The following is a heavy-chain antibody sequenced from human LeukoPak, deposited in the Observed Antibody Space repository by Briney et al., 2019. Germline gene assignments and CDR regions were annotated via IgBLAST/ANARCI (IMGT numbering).Heavy chain of an antibody. Sequence: GASVKVSCKASGGTFSSYAISWVRQAPGQGLEWMGRIIPILGIANYAQKFQGRVTVTADKSTSTAYMELSSLRSEDTAVYYCARAFLGPNWFDPWGQGTLVTVSS. J-gene: IGHJ5*02. CDR1: GGTFSSYA. CDR2: IIPILGIA. CDR3: ARAFLGPNWFDP. D-gene: IGHD2-21*01. V-gene: IGHV1-69*04.